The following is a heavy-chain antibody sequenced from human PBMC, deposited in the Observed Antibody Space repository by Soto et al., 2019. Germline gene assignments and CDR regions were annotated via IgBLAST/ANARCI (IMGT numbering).Heavy chain of an antibody. CDR1: GNTVPNYA. Sequence: ASLKVSCKASGNTVPNYAIHWVRQAPGQRLEWMGWINGGNGNTYYSEHFRGRVTFTRDTSAGTVYMQLSSLTSEDTAVYYCARDDSGFSGSHSIDYFNYWGQGALVTVSS. V-gene: IGHV1-3*01. D-gene: IGHD1-26*01. CDR3: ARDDSGFSGSHSIDYFNY. J-gene: IGHJ4*02. CDR2: INGGNGNT.